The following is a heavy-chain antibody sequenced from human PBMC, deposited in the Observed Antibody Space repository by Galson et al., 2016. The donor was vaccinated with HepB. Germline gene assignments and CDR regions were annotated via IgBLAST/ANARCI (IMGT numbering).Heavy chain of an antibody. J-gene: IGHJ4*02. CDR2: ISASGAGT. CDR3: AKESGLWNVKTDFDY. Sequence: SLRLSCAASGFTFSSDAMSWVRQAPEKGLEWVSGISASGAGTYYADSVKGRFTISRDNSNNTLYVQMNSLRADDTAVYYCAKESGLWNVKTDFDYWGQGTVVTVSS. V-gene: IGHV3-23*01. D-gene: IGHD1-1*01. CDR1: GFTFSSDA.